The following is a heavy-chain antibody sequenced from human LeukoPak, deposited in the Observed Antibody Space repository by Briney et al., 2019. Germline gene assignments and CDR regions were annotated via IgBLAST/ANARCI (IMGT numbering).Heavy chain of an antibody. V-gene: IGHV3-30*03. CDR1: GFTFDFYA. Sequence: GGSLRLSCTTSGFTFDFYAMPWVRQAPGKGLEWVAVMSYDGRYRYYADSAKGRFTISRDNSKRTLYLEMSSLRPEDTALYYCARSELYYGSESYYHLDYWGHGTLVTVSS. D-gene: IGHD3-10*01. CDR3: ARSELYYGSESYYHLDY. J-gene: IGHJ4*01. CDR2: MSYDGRYR.